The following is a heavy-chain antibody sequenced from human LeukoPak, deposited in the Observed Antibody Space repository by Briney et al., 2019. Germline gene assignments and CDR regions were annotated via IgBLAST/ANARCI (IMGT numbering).Heavy chain of an antibody. Sequence: GGSLRLSCAASGFTFSNYALHWVRQAPGKGLDWGTVISYVVSNKYYADSVKGRFTISRDNSKSTLYLQMNSLRAEDTAVYYCARDPSWGGGDAYFDYWGQGTLVTVSS. J-gene: IGHJ4*02. CDR2: ISYVVSNK. CDR3: ARDPSWGGGDAYFDY. V-gene: IGHV3-30-3*01. CDR1: GFTFSNYA. D-gene: IGHD2-21*02.